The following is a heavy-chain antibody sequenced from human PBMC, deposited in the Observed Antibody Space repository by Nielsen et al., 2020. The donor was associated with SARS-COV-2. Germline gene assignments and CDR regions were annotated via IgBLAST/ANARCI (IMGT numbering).Heavy chain of an antibody. J-gene: IGHJ3*02. CDR3: ARVRYSRDAFDI. Sequence: ASVKVSCKASGYTFTSYAMHWVRQAPGQRLEWMGWINAGNGNTKYSQKFQGRVTITRDTSASTAYMELSSLRSEDTAVYYCARVRYSRDAFDIRGQGTMVTVSS. CDR2: INAGNGNT. CDR1: GYTFTSYA. D-gene: IGHD3-16*02. V-gene: IGHV1-3*01.